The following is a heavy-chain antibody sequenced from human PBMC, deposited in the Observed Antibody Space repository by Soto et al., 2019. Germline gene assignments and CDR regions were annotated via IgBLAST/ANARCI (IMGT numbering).Heavy chain of an antibody. CDR3: AGEEFCGSTTCLEAPYGMDG. V-gene: IGHV1-2*04. CDR2: INPNSGGT. Sequence: ASVKVSCKASGYTFTGYYMHWVRQAPGQGLEWMGWINPNSGGTNYAQKFQGWVTMTRDTSISTAYMELSRLRSDDTAVYYCAGEEFCGSTTCLEAPYGMDGWGKGPRFTVSS. J-gene: IGHJ6*04. D-gene: IGHD2-2*01. CDR1: GYTFTGYY.